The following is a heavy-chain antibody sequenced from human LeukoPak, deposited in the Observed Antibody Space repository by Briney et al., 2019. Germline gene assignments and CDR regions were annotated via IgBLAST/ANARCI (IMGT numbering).Heavy chain of an antibody. CDR3: ARTLWGLTLLSSDY. CDR1: IFTFNNYA. Sequence: GGSLRLSCAASIFTFNNYAMHWVRQAPGKGLEWVAVISYDGSDKYYADSVKGRFTISRDNSKRTLYLQMDSLRAEDTAIYYCARTLWGLTLLSSDYWGQGTLVTVSS. J-gene: IGHJ4*02. D-gene: IGHD3-16*01. V-gene: IGHV3-30*03. CDR2: ISYDGSDK.